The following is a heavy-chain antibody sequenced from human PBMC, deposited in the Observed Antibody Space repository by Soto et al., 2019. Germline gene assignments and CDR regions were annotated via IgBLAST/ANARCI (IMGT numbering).Heavy chain of an antibody. CDR1: GFTFSNYA. D-gene: IGHD3-10*01. J-gene: IGHJ4*02. CDR2: ISNSGGVT. CDR3: ATIARYGSGSYPPFDS. V-gene: IGHV3-23*01. Sequence: VQLLESGGGLVQPGGSLRLSCVASGFTFSNYAMSWVRQAPGKGLEWVSAISNSGGVTFYGDSVKGRFTMSRDNSKNSVYLQMDSLRAEDTAVYYCATIARYGSGSYPPFDSWGQGTLVTVSS.